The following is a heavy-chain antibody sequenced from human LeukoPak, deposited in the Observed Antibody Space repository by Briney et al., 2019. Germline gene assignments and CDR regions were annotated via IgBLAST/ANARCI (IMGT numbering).Heavy chain of an antibody. Sequence: ASVKVSCKASGYTFTSYYMHWVRQAPGQGLEWMGIINPNSGGTNYAQKFQGRVTMTRDTSISTAYMELSRLRSDDTAVYYCARVPLGYVDWSTDYWGQGTLVTVSS. D-gene: IGHD3-9*01. V-gene: IGHV1-2*02. CDR2: INPNSGGT. J-gene: IGHJ4*02. CDR1: GYTFTSYY. CDR3: ARVPLGYVDWSTDY.